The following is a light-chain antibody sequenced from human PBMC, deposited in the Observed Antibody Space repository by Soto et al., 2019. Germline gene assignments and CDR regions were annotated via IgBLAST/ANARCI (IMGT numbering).Light chain of an antibody. Sequence: QSALTQPAPLSWAPGQSVPLSCTGTSSEFGSYNLVSWYQQHPGKAPKLMIYEVSKRPSGVSNRSSGSKSGNTASLTISGLQAEDEADYYCCSYAGSSTFPYVFGTGTKVTVL. J-gene: IGLJ1*01. CDR3: CSYAGSSTFPYV. CDR1: SSEFGSYNL. CDR2: EVS. V-gene: IGLV2-23*02.